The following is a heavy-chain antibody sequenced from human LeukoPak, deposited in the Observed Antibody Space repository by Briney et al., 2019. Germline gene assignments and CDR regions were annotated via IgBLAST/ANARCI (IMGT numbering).Heavy chain of an antibody. CDR1: GFTFGNYA. J-gene: IGHJ4*02. Sequence: GGSLRLSCAASGFTFGNYAMSWVRQAPGKGLEWVSGISNSGGSTYYADSVKGRVTISRDNSKNTLYLQMNSLRAEDAAVYYCAKSPRDSSSWANFDYWGQGTLVTVSS. V-gene: IGHV3-23*01. D-gene: IGHD6-13*01. CDR3: AKSPRDSSSWANFDY. CDR2: ISNSGGST.